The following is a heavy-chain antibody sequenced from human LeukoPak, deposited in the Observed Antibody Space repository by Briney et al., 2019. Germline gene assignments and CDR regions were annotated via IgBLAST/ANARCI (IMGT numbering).Heavy chain of an antibody. D-gene: IGHD7-27*01. CDR1: GGSISSGSYS. Sequence: SETLSLTCAVSGGSISSGSYSWSWIRQPPAKGLEWIGYIYPRGSTYYNPSLKSRVILSLDKSANQFSLNLSSVTAADTAVYYCARFSPRAMGNYLDFWGQGTLVTVSS. CDR2: IYPRGST. V-gene: IGHV4-30-2*01. J-gene: IGHJ4*02. CDR3: ARFSPRAMGNYLDF.